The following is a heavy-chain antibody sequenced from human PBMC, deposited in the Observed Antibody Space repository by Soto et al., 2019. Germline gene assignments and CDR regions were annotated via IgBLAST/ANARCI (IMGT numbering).Heavy chain of an antibody. J-gene: IGHJ4*02. Sequence: GGSMRLSCGVSGFTFSDYGMRWVRQGPGKGLEWVSTIISSGGSTYYADSVEGRFTISRDNSKNTLYLQMNSLRAEDTAIYYCVLEVRAKSFDHWGQGTLVTVSS. CDR3: VLEVRAKSFDH. V-gene: IGHV3-23*01. CDR1: GFTFSDYG. CDR2: IISSGGST.